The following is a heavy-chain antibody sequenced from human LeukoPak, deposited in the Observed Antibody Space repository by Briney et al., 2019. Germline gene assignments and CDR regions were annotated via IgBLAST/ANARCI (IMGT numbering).Heavy chain of an antibody. J-gene: IGHJ4*02. D-gene: IGHD6-13*01. CDR3: ARDRFGSSWYRGGVDY. Sequence: ASVKVSCKASGYTFTSYGISWVRQAPGQGLEWMGWISAYNGNTNYAQKLQGRATMTTDTSTSTACMELRSLRSDDTAVYYCARDRFGSSWYRGGVDYWGQGTLVTVSS. V-gene: IGHV1-18*01. CDR2: ISAYNGNT. CDR1: GYTFTSYG.